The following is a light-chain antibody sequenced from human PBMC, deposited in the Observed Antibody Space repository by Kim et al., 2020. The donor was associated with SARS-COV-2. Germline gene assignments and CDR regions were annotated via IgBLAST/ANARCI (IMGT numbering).Light chain of an antibody. CDR1: TSGVGGYYN. Sequence: GQQITSSCSGTTSGVGGYYNGVWYQQQQGNTPHLMIYDDRNRRSGVSNRCSGAKTADTAAFTIFGGQDEDEDDYYCSRYTRSRNRVFGGGTQLTVL. CDR2: DDR. CDR3: SRYTRSRNRV. V-gene: IGLV2-14*03. J-gene: IGLJ7*01.